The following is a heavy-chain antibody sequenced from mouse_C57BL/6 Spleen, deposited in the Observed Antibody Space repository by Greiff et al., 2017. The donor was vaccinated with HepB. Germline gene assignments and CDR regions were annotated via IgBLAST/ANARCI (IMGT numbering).Heavy chain of an antibody. J-gene: IGHJ3*01. CDR2: IYPGSGST. CDR1: GFTFTSYW. Sequence: QVQLQQSGAELVKPGASVKMSCTASGFTFTSYWITWVKQRPGQGLEWIGDIYPGSGSTNYNEKFKSKATLTVDTSASTAYMQLSSLTSEDSAVYYCARTAQDTGWFAYWGQGTLVTVSA. V-gene: IGHV1-55*01. CDR3: ARTAQDTGWFAY. D-gene: IGHD3-2*02.